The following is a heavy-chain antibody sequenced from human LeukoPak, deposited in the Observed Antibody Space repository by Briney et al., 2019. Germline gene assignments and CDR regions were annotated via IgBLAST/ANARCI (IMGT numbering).Heavy chain of an antibody. CDR3: ARDRRELYPPIGIDI. CDR1: GFTFSSYS. V-gene: IGHV3-21*01. CDR2: ISSSSSYI. D-gene: IGHD1-26*01. Sequence: GGSLRLSCAASGFTFSSYSMNWVRQAPGKGLEWVSSISSSSSYIYYADSVKGRFTISRDNAKNSLYLQMNSLRAEDTAVYYCARDRRELYPPIGIDIWGQGTMVTVSS. J-gene: IGHJ3*02.